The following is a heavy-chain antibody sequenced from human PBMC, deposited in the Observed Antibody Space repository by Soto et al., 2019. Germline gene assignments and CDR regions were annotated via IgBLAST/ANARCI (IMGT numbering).Heavy chain of an antibody. D-gene: IGHD3-3*01. CDR2: THHSGST. J-gene: IGHJ4*02. CDR3: AKEDGYWSGYDV. CDR1: GGSISSYY. Sequence: SETLSLTCTVSGGSISSYYWTWIRQPPGKGLEWVGYTHHSGSTNQNPSLKSRVYMSLDTSKNQFSLQLTSVTAADTAVYYCAKEDGYWSGYDVRGQGILVNAPQ. V-gene: IGHV4-59*01.